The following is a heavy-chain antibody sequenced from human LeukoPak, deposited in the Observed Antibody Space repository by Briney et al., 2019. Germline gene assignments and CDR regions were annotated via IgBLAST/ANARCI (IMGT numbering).Heavy chain of an antibody. CDR2: IIPILGTA. D-gene: IGHD5-18*01. J-gene: IGHJ5*02. CDR1: GGTFSSYA. V-gene: IGHV1-69*13. Sequence: ASVKVSCKASGGTFSSYAISWVRQAPGQGLEWMGGIIPILGTANYAQKFQGRVTITADESTSTAYMELSSLRSEDTAVYYCAREGIQLWYWFDPWGQGTLVTVSS. CDR3: AREGIQLWYWFDP.